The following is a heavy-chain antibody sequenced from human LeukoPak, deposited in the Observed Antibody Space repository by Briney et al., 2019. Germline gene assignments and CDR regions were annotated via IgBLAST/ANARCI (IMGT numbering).Heavy chain of an antibody. Sequence: AGGSLRLSCAASGFTVSSNYMSWVRQAPGKGLEWVSVIYSGGSTYYADSVKGRFTISRDNSKNTLYLQMNSLRAEDTAVYYCAKEGLYCSSTSCLFDYWGQGTLVTVSS. CDR3: AKEGLYCSSTSCLFDY. J-gene: IGHJ4*02. V-gene: IGHV3-53*01. D-gene: IGHD2-2*01. CDR2: IYSGGST. CDR1: GFTVSSNY.